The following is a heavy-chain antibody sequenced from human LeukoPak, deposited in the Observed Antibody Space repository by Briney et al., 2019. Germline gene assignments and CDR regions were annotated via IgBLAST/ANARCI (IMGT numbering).Heavy chain of an antibody. CDR3: AKGSGRGYSYGLEY. D-gene: IGHD5-18*01. J-gene: IGHJ4*02. CDR1: GFTISSYA. CDR2: ISGSGGST. V-gene: IGHV3-23*01. Sequence: GGSLRLSCAASGFTISSYAMSWVRQAPGKGLEWVSGISGSGGSTYYADSVKGRFTISRDNSKNTLYLQMNSLRAEDTAVYYCAKGSGRGYSYGLEYWGQGTLVTVSS.